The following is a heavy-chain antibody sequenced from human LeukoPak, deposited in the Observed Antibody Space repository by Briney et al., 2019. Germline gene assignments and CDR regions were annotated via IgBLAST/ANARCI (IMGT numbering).Heavy chain of an antibody. CDR1: GGSISSYY. Sequence: SETLSLTCTVSGGSISSYYWSWIRQPPGEGLEWIGYIYTSGSTNYNPSLKSRVTISVDTSKNQFSLKLSSVTAADMAVYYCARRRFAVPGTVWFDPWGQGIRVTVSS. CDR2: IYTSGST. J-gene: IGHJ5*02. V-gene: IGHV4-4*09. CDR3: ARRRFAVPGTVWFDP. D-gene: IGHD6-19*01.